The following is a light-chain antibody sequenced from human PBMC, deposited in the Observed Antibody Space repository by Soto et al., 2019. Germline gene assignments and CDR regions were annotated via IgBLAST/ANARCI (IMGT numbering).Light chain of an antibody. CDR3: QQYDNLPIT. CDR1: QDISNY. J-gene: IGKJ5*01. Sequence: DIQMTQSPSSVSSSVGDRVTITFQASQDISNYLNWYQQKPGKAPKLLIYDASNLETGVPSRFSGSGSGTDFSFTINNLQPEDIATYHCQQYDNLPITFGQGTRLEIK. CDR2: DAS. V-gene: IGKV1-33*01.